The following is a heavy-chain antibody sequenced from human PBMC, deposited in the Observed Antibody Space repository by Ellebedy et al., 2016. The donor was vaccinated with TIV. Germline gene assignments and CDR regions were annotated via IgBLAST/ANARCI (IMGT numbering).Heavy chain of an antibody. Sequence: ASVKVSCKASGYTFTSYGISWVRQAPGQGLEWMGWISAYNGNTNYAQKLQGRVTMTTDTSTSTAYMELRSLRSDDTAVYYCARPFVDTAMGSGLDYWGQGTLVTVSS. V-gene: IGHV1-18*01. D-gene: IGHD5-18*01. CDR3: ARPFVDTAMGSGLDY. CDR1: GYTFTSYG. CDR2: ISAYNGNT. J-gene: IGHJ4*02.